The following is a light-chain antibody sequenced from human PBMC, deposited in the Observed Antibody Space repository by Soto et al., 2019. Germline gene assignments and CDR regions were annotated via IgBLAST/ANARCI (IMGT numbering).Light chain of an antibody. CDR2: DTS. Sequence: DIVLTQSPATLSLSPGERATLSCRTSQSVSDYLAWFQQKPGQAPRLLIYDTSKRAPGAPARFSGSGYGTDFTLPISSLEPEDSAVSYCQQRHDWPRLTFGGGTKVEI. V-gene: IGKV3-11*01. CDR3: QQRHDWPRLT. J-gene: IGKJ4*01. CDR1: QSVSDY.